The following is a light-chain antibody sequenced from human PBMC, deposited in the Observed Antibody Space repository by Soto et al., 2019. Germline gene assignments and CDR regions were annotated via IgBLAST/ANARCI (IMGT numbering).Light chain of an antibody. V-gene: IGKV3-11*01. Sequence: EIVLTQSPATLSLSPGERATLSCRASQSVGRALAWYQQKAGQAPRLLFYDASNRATGIPARFSGGGSGTDFPLTISSLEREDFAVYCWRQRGGWPRTFGQGTNVEIK. CDR1: QSVGRA. CDR3: RQRGGWPRT. J-gene: IGKJ1*01. CDR2: DAS.